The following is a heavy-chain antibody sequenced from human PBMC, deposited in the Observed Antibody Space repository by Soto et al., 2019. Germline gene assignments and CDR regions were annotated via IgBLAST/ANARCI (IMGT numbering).Heavy chain of an antibody. D-gene: IGHD1-26*01. CDR1: GFTFSSHG. CDR3: AKDRGIEGSSVRAFDV. V-gene: IGHV3-23*01. CDR2: LSGSAGIT. J-gene: IGHJ3*01. Sequence: GGSLRLSCTASGFTFSSHGMNCVRQAPRKGLEWVSFLSGSAGITFYADSVKGRFTISRDNSKNTLYLQMNSLRAEDTAVYYCAKDRGIEGSSVRAFDVWGQGTMVTVSS.